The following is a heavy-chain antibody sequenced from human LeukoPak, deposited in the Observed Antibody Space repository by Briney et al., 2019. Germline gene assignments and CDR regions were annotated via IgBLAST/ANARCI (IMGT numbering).Heavy chain of an antibody. J-gene: IGHJ6*03. V-gene: IGHV1-69*05. CDR1: GCTFSSYA. CDR2: IIPIFGTA. Sequence: SAVKVSFKASGCTFSSYAISWVRQPPGQGLEWVGGIIPIFGTANYVQKFQGRVTITTDESTSKAYMELSRLRYEATAVYYCARGSYYYYYMDVWGKGTTVTVSS. CDR3: ARGSYYYYYMDV.